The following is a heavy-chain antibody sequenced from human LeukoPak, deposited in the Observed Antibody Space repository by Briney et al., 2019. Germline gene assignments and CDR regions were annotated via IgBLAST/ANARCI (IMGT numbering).Heavy chain of an antibody. CDR3: ARVPRYYDFWSGYSRELFDY. CDR2: INHSGST. D-gene: IGHD3-3*01. CDR1: GGSISSYY. J-gene: IGHJ4*02. Sequence: SETLSLTCTVSGGSISSYYWSWIRQPPGKGLEWIGEINHSGSTNYNPSLKSRVTISVDTSKNQFSLKLSSVTAADTAVYYCARVPRYYDFWSGYSRELFDYWGQGTLVTVSS. V-gene: IGHV4-34*01.